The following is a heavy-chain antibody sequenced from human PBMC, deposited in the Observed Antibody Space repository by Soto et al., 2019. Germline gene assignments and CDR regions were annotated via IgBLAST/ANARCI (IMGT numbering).Heavy chain of an antibody. D-gene: IGHD5-18*01. CDR2: MNAGVGNT. CDR3: ARDTGYTFGSLNY. Sequence: HVELVQSGADVKKPGASVTISCKASGYTFTDYALHWVRQAPGQRLEWMGWMNAGVGNTLYSQKFQGRITITRDTSASTAYMEWNSLKSEGTAMYYCARDTGYTFGSLNYWGPGTLVTVSS. V-gene: IGHV1-3*01. J-gene: IGHJ4*02. CDR1: GYTFTDYA.